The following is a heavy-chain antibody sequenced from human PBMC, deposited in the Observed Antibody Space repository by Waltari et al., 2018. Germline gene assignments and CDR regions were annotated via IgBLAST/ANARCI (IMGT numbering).Heavy chain of an antibody. Sequence: QVQLQESGPGLVKPSQTLSLTCTVSGGSISSGAYYWSWIRQPPGKGLEWIGDIYDSGRTYYNPTLKSRVTISVDTSKNQFSLKLSSVTAADTAVYYCATLMASAFDIWGQGTMVTVSS. V-gene: IGHV4-30-4*08. CDR1: GGSISSGAYY. CDR3: ATLMASAFDI. D-gene: IGHD2-8*01. J-gene: IGHJ3*02. CDR2: IYDSGRT.